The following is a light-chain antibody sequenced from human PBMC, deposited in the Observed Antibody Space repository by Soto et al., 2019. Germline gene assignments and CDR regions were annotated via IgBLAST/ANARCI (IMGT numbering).Light chain of an antibody. Sequence: QSVLTQPASVSGSPGQSITISCTGTSSDVGSYNLVSWYQQHPGKAPKLMIYEGSTRPSGVSNRFSGSKSGNTASLTISGLQAEDEADYYCCSYAGSSTPFGFGTGTRAPS. J-gene: IGLJ1*01. CDR3: CSYAGSSTPFG. CDR1: SSDVGSYNL. CDR2: EGS. V-gene: IGLV2-23*01.